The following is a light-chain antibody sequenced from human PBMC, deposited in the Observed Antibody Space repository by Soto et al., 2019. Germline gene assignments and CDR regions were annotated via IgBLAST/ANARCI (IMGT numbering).Light chain of an antibody. V-gene: IGKV1-5*03. J-gene: IGKJ1*01. Sequence: DIKMTQSPSTLSASVGDRVTITCRASQSISTWLAWYQQKPAEGPKLLISKASSLESGIPSRFSGSGSGTEFTLTISSLQPDDFASYFCQQYSAYPGTFGQGTKVEVK. CDR1: QSISTW. CDR3: QQYSAYPGT. CDR2: KAS.